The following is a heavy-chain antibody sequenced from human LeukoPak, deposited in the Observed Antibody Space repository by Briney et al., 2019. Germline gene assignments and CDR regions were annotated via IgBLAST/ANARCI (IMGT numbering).Heavy chain of an antibody. D-gene: IGHD3-9*01. CDR1: GGSFSGYY. J-gene: IGHJ4*02. Sequence: SETLSLTCAVYGGSFSGYYWSWIRQPPGKGLEWIGEINHSGGTNYNPSLKSRVTISVDTSKSQFSLRLSSLTAADTAVYYCASRTKIRYFDFWGQGTLVTVSS. V-gene: IGHV4-34*01. CDR2: INHSGGT. CDR3: ASRTKIRYFDF.